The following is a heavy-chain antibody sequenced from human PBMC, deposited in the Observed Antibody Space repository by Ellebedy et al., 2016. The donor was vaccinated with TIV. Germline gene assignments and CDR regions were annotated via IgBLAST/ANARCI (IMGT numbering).Heavy chain of an antibody. D-gene: IGHD1-1*01. CDR1: GGSISSGRFY. V-gene: IGHV4-61*02. Sequence: SETLSLXCSVSGGSISSGRFYWNWIRQPAGKGLEWIGRIFTSGSFNYNPSLMSRVTMSVVTSKNQISLRLNSVTAADTAVYYCARVHCSITTCDYYYMDVWGKGTTVTVSS. CDR2: IFTSGSF. CDR3: ARVHCSITTCDYYYMDV. J-gene: IGHJ6*03.